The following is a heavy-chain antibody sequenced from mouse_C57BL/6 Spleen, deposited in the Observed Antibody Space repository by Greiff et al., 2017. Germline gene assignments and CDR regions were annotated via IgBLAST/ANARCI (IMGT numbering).Heavy chain of an antibody. J-gene: IGHJ2*01. CDR2: IDPSDSYT. D-gene: IGHD1-1*02. CDR3: ARWWDYFDY. Sequence: QVQLQQSGPELVKPGASVKLSCKASGYTFTSYWMHWVKQRPGQGLEWIGEIDPSDSYTNYNQKFKGKSTLTVDKSSSTAYMQLSSLTSEDSAVYYCARWWDYFDYWGQGTTLTVSS. V-gene: IGHV1-69*01. CDR1: GYTFTSYW.